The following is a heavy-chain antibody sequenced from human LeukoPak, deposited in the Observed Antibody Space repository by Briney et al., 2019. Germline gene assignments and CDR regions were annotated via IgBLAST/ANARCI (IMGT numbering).Heavy chain of an antibody. CDR1: GGSISSSSYY. V-gene: IGHV4-39*01. D-gene: IGHD3-22*01. CDR2: IYYSGST. J-gene: IGHJ5*02. CDR3: ARHLFFREIDDYYDSSGYYSGWFDP. Sequence: SETLSLTCTVSGGSISSSSYYWGWIRQPPGKGLEWIGSIYYSGSTYYNPSLKSRVTISVDTSKNQFSLKLSSVTAADTAVYYCARHLFFREIDDYYDSSGYYSGWFDPWGQGTLVTVSS.